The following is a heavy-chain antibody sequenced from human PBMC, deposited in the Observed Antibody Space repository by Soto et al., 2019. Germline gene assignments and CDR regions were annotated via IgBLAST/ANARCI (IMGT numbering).Heavy chain of an antibody. CDR3: ARTVSGSTGRPDLWYFDL. Sequence: EVQLLDSGGGLVQPGGSLRLSCAATGFTFSGYALTWFRQAPGKGLAGGSAISGGGDATFYAVSVKGRFTISRDNSKNALYLQTNTLRAEDTAVYYCARTVSGSTGRPDLWYFDLWGRGTLVTVSS. D-gene: IGHD3-10*01. V-gene: IGHV3-23*01. CDR2: ISGGGDAT. CDR1: GFTFSGYA. J-gene: IGHJ2*01.